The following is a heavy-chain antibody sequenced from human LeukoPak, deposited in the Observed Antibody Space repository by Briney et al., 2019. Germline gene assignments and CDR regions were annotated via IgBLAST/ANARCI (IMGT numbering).Heavy chain of an antibody. J-gene: IGHJ5*02. Sequence: GGSLRLSCAASGFTFSSYSMNWVRQAPGKGLEWVSYISSSSSTIYYADSVKGRFTISRDNAKNSLYLQMNSLGAEDTAVYYCAREGVAVRGALNWFDPWGQGTLVTVSS. CDR3: AREGVAVRGALNWFDP. CDR2: ISSSSSTI. CDR1: GFTFSSYS. V-gene: IGHV3-48*01. D-gene: IGHD3-10*01.